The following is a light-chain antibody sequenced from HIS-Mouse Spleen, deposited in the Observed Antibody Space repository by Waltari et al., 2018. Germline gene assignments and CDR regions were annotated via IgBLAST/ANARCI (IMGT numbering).Light chain of an antibody. CDR1: SGSIASNY. CDR2: EVN. J-gene: IGLJ3*02. Sequence: NFMLTQPHSVSESPGKTVTISCTRSSGSIASNYVQWYQQRPGSALTTVIYEVNQSHSWGPVRFSCSIDSSSNSASLTISGLKTEDEADYYCQSYDSSNRVFGGGTKLTVL. V-gene: IGLV6-57*04. CDR3: QSYDSSNRV.